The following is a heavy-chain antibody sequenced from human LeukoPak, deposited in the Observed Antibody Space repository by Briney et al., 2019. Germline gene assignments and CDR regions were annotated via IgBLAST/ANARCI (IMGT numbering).Heavy chain of an antibody. CDR1: GFTVSSNY. CDR2: IYYSGST. CDR3: ARHDRILGN. Sequence: GSLRLSCAASGFTVSSNYMSWVRQAPGKGLEWIGSIYYSGSTYYNPSLKGRVTISVDTSKNQFSLKLSSVTAADTAVYYCARHDRILGNWGQGTLVTVSS. V-gene: IGHV4-39*01. D-gene: IGHD1-26*01. J-gene: IGHJ4*02.